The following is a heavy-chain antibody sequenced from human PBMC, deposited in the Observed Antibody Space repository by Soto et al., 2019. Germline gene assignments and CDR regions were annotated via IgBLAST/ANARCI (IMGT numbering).Heavy chain of an antibody. D-gene: IGHD3-10*01. CDR1: GFTFRSYN. CDR3: ARVGLWFGDRQLMLDV. CDR2: ISGSSSSI. V-gene: IGHV3-21*06. J-gene: IGHJ6*02. Sequence: VQLVESGGGLVKPGGSLRLSCAASGFTFRSYNMNWVRQAAGKGLEWVSFISGSSSSIYYGDSVKGRFTISRDNAENSLYLQMNSLRPEDTAVYYCARVGLWFGDRQLMLDVWGQGATVTVSS.